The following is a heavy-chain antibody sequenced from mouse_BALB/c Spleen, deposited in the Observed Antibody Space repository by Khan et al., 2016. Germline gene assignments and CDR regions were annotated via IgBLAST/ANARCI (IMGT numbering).Heavy chain of an antibody. J-gene: IGHJ2*01. D-gene: IGHD1-1*01. CDR3: ARPYYGSSYFDY. Sequence: QIQLVQSGPELKKPGETVKISCKASGFTFTNYGMNWVKQAPGKGLKWMGWINTYTGEPTYADDFKGRFAFSLETSASTAYLQSNNLKNEDTATYFCARPYYGSSYFDYWGQGTTLTVSS. CDR2: INTYTGEP. CDR1: GFTFTNYG. V-gene: IGHV9-3-1*01.